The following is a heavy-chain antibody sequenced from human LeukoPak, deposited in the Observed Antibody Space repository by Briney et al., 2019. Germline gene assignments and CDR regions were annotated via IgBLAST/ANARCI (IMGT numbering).Heavy chain of an antibody. CDR2: ISGSGDST. Sequence: GGSLRLSCAASGFTFSSYAMSWVRQAPGKGLEWVSAISGSGDSTFYADSVKGRFTISRDNSKNTLYLQMNSLRAEDTAVYYCAKGSRSSGHYSDYWGQGTLVTVSS. D-gene: IGHD3-22*01. V-gene: IGHV3-23*01. CDR1: GFTFSSYA. J-gene: IGHJ4*02. CDR3: AKGSRSSGHYSDY.